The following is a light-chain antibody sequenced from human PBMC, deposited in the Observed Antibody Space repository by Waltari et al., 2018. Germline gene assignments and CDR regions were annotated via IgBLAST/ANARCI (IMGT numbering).Light chain of an antibody. Sequence: SYDLTQPLSVSVALGQTARITCGGHNIGIRSVHWYQQKPGQAPVLVIYRDTNRPSGIPERFSGSNSGNTATLTVSGAQAGDEADYSCQVWDPSTSPVFGGGTKLTVL. V-gene: IGLV3-9*01. J-gene: IGLJ3*02. CDR3: QVWDPSTSPV. CDR1: NIGIRS. CDR2: RDT.